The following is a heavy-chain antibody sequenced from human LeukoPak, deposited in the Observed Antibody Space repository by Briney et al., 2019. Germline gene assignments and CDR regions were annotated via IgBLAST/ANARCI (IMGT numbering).Heavy chain of an antibody. V-gene: IGHV4-38-2*02. J-gene: IGHJ5*02. CDR2: IYHSGRT. CDR3: AREGDSSSVGWFDP. D-gene: IGHD6-13*01. Sequence: SETLSLTCTVSGYSISSGYYWGWIRQPPGKGLEWIGSIYHSGRTYYNPSLKSRVTISVDTSKNQFSLKLSSVTAADTAVYYCAREGDSSSVGWFDPWGQGTLVTVST. CDR1: GYSISSGYY.